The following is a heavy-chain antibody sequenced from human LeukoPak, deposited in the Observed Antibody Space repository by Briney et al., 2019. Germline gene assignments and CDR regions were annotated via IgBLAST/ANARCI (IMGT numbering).Heavy chain of an antibody. D-gene: IGHD3-16*01. CDR2: FDPEDGET. CDR3: ATRGLPFGGVIGAFDI. Sequence: ASVKVSRKVSGYTLTELSMHWVRQAPGKGLEWMGGFDPEDGETIYAQKFQGRVTKTEDTSTDTAYMEPGSLRSEDTAVYYCATRGLPFGGVIGAFDIWGQGTMVTVSS. V-gene: IGHV1-24*01. J-gene: IGHJ3*02. CDR1: GYTLTELS.